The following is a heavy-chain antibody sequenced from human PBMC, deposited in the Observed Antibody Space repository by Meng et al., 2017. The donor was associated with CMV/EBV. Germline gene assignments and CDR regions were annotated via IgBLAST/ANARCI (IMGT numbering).Heavy chain of an antibody. CDR2: INSDGSTT. V-gene: IGHV3-74*03. CDR3: ARDGDYSNSLPTKFDP. J-gene: IGHJ5*02. CDR1: GFTFSSYW. Sequence: GESLKISCAASGFTFSSYWMHWVRQAPGKGLVWVSRINSDGSTTTYADSVKGRFTISRDNAKNTLYLQMNSLRAEDTALYYCARDGDYSNSLPTKFDPWGQGTLVTVSS. D-gene: IGHD6-6*01.